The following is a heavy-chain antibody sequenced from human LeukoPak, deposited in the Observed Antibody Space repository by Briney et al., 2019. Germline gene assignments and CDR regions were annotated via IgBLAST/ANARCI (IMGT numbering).Heavy chain of an antibody. V-gene: IGHV3-53*01. CDR2: IYSDNT. CDR1: GFTVSSNS. D-gene: IGHD3-9*01. Sequence: GGSLRLSCTVSGFTVSSNSMSWVRQAPGKGLEWVSFIYSDNTHYSDSVKGRFTISRDNAKNSLYLQMNSLRAEDTAVYYCATDYDILTGHAQVGGYWGQGTLVTVSS. CDR3: ATDYDILTGHAQVGGY. J-gene: IGHJ4*02.